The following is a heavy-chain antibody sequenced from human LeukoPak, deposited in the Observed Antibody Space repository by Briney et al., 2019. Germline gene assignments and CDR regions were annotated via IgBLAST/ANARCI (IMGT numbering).Heavy chain of an antibody. CDR1: GFTFSSYW. V-gene: IGHV3-7*01. Sequence: PGGSLRLSCAASGFTFSSYWMSWVRQAPGKGLEWVANIKQDGSEKYYVDSVKGRFTISRDNAKNSLYLQMNSLRAEDTAVYYCARDPPSFGVVRDYWGQGTLVTVSS. J-gene: IGHJ4*02. CDR3: ARDPPSFGVVRDY. CDR2: IKQDGSEK. D-gene: IGHD3-3*01.